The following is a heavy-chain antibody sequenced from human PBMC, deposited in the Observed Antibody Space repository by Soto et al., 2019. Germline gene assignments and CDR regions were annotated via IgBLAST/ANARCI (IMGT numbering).Heavy chain of an antibody. D-gene: IGHD2-21*02. CDR3: ARDPQRGVVTASPWFDP. CDR1: GFTFSSYS. CDR2: ISSSSSYI. V-gene: IGHV3-21*01. Sequence: PGGSLRLSCAASGFTFSSYSMNWVRQAPGKGLEWVSSISSSSSYIYYADSVKGRFTISRDNAKNSLYLQMNSLRAEDTAVYYCARDPQRGVVTASPWFDPWGQGTLVTVSS. J-gene: IGHJ5*02.